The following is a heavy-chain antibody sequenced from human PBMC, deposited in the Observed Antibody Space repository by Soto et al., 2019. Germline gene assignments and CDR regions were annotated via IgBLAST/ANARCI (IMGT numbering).Heavy chain of an antibody. CDR2: IYHSGST. CDR1: GGSFSGYY. D-gene: IGHD3-22*01. V-gene: IGHV4-34*01. Sequence: SETLSLTCAVYGGSFSGYYWSWIRQTPGKGLEWIGDIYHSGSTNYNPSLKSRVTISVDTSKNQFSLKLSSVTAADTAVYYCASYYYDSSGYLNNWFDPWGQGTLVTVSS. J-gene: IGHJ5*02. CDR3: ASYYYDSSGYLNNWFDP.